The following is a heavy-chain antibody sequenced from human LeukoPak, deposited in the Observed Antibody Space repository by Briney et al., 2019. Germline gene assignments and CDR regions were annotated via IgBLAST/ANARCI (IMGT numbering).Heavy chain of an antibody. CDR2: MNPNSGNT. CDR3: ARPISGYYYAFDY. V-gene: IGHV1-8*01. D-gene: IGHD3-22*01. J-gene: IGHJ4*02. CDR1: GYTFTSYD. Sequence: GASVKVSCKASGYTFTSYDINWVRQATGRGLGWMGWMNPNSGNTGYAQKFQGRVTMTRNTSISTAYMELSSLRSEDTAVYYCARPISGYYYAFDYWGQGTLVTVSS.